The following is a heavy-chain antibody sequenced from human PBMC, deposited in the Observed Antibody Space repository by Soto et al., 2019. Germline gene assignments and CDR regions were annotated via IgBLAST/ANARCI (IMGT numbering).Heavy chain of an antibody. Sequence: QVQLVESGGGVVQPGRSLRLSCAASGFTFSSYGMHWVRQAPGKGLEWVAVISYDGSNKYYADSVKGRFTISRDNSKNSLYLQMNSLRAEDTAVYYYAKGSYQVDYWGQGTLVTVSS. D-gene: IGHD1-26*01. CDR1: GFTFSSYG. V-gene: IGHV3-30*18. CDR2: ISYDGSNK. CDR3: AKGSYQVDY. J-gene: IGHJ4*02.